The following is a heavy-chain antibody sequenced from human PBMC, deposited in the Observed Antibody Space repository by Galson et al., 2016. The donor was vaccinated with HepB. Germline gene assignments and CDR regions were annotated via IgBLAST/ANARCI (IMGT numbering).Heavy chain of an antibody. D-gene: IGHD2-2*02. CDR1: GGSVSSASHY. Sequence: SETLSLTCTVSGGSVSSASHYWSWVRQPTGKGLEWIGYISDSESTNYNPSLKGRVTISLDRSKNQFSLRLNSVIAADTAVYYCAKDEGFYNGMDFWGQGTLVTVS. J-gene: IGHJ4*02. CDR3: AKDEGFYNGMDF. CDR2: ISDSEST. V-gene: IGHV4-61*01.